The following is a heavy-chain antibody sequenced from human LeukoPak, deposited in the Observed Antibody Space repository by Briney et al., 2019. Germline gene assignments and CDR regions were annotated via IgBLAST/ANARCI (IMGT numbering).Heavy chain of an antibody. Sequence: GGSLRLSCAASGFTFSSYAMSWVRQAPGKGLEWVSAISGSGGSTYYADSVKGRFTISRDNAKNSLYLQMNSLRAEDTAVYYCASGRYCSSTSCYEGDYWGQGTLVTVSS. J-gene: IGHJ4*02. V-gene: IGHV3-23*01. CDR3: ASGRYCSSTSCYEGDY. CDR1: GFTFSSYA. CDR2: ISGSGGST. D-gene: IGHD2-2*01.